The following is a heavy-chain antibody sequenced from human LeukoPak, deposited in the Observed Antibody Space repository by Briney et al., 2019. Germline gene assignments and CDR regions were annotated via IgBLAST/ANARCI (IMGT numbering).Heavy chain of an antibody. CDR3: ARDADDYYDSSGYPDY. CDR1: GFTFSSYA. J-gene: IGHJ4*02. D-gene: IGHD3-22*01. V-gene: IGHV3-30-3*01. Sequence: GGSLRLSCAASGFTFSSYAMHWVRQAPGKGLEWVAVMSYDGSNKYYADSVKGRFTISRDNSKNTLYLQMNSLRAEDTAVYYCARDADDYYDSSGYPDYWGQGTLVTVSS. CDR2: MSYDGSNK.